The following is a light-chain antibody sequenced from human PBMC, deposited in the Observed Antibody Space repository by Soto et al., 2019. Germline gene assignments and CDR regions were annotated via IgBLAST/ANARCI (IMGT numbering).Light chain of an antibody. CDR1: QSVSSN. CDR3: QQYGSSPPCT. Sequence: EIVLTQSPATLSVSPGERATLSCRASQSVSSNLAWYQQKPGQAPRLLIYGASTRATGIPDRFSGSGSGTDFTLTISTLEPEDSAVYYCQQYGSSPPCTFGQGTKVDIK. J-gene: IGKJ1*01. V-gene: IGKV3-20*01. CDR2: GAS.